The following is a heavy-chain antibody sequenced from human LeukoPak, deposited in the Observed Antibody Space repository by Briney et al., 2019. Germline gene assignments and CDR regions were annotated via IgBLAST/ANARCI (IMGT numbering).Heavy chain of an antibody. CDR3: ARGLYYDFWSGRNRTNWFDP. Sequence: PSETLSLTCTVSGGSISSGSYYWSWIRQPAGKGLEWIGRIYTSGSTNCNPSLKSRVTISVDTSKNQFSLKLSSVTAADTAVYYCARGLYYDFWSGRNRTNWFDPWGQGTLVTVSS. CDR2: IYTSGST. CDR1: GGSISSGSYY. V-gene: IGHV4-61*02. D-gene: IGHD3-3*01. J-gene: IGHJ5*02.